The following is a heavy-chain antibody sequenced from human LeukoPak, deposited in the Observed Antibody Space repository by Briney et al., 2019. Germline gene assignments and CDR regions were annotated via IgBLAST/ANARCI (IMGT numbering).Heavy chain of an antibody. D-gene: IGHD3-3*01. CDR2: INPSGGST. CDR3: AREYYDFWSGYYGYNWFDP. J-gene: IGHJ5*02. Sequence: ASVKVSCTASGYTFTIYYMHWVRQAPGQGLEWMGIINPSGGSTSYAQKFQGRATMTRDTSTSTVYMELSSLRSEDTAVYYCAREYYDFWSGYYGYNWFDPWGQGTLVTVSS. V-gene: IGHV1-46*01. CDR1: GYTFTIYY.